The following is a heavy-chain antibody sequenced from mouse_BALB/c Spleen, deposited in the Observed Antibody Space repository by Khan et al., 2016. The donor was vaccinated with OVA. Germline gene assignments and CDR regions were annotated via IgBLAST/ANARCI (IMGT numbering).Heavy chain of an antibody. J-gene: IGHJ1*01. Sequence: QIQLVQSGPELKKPGETVKISCKASGYTFTNYGMNWVKQAPGKGLKWMGWINTYTGQPTYADDFKGRFAFSLETSASTAYLQLNTLKNEDTATYFCARSNSYWYFDVWGAGTTVTVSS. CDR3: ARSNSYWYFDV. CDR1: GYTFTNYG. CDR2: INTYTGQP. D-gene: IGHD4-1*02. V-gene: IGHV9-3-1*01.